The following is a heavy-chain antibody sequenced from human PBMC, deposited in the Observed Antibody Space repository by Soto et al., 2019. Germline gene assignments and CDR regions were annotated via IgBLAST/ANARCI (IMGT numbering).Heavy chain of an antibody. CDR3: SPILYRSSTTGCSTPPDY. J-gene: IGHJ4*02. V-gene: IGHV2-5*02. D-gene: IGHD2-2*01. Sequence: QITLKESGPTLVKPTQTLTLTCTFSGFSLSASGVGVGWIRQTPGKALEWLALVCCGDDKRYSQALKSRRTITKDTTNNHNALNMTKMGPEDTATYYYSPILYRSSTTGCSTPPDYGGQGTLVTVSS. CDR1: GFSLSASGVG. CDR2: VCCGDDK.